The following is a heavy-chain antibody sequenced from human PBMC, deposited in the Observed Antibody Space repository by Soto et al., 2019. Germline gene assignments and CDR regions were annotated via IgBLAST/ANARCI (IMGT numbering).Heavy chain of an antibody. CDR2: TYYRSKWYN. J-gene: IGHJ6*02. CDR3: ARGYGSGSYFYYYYYGMDV. V-gene: IGHV6-1*01. Sequence: PSQTLSLTCAISGDSVSSNSAAWNWIRQSPSRGLEWLGRTYYRSKWYNDYAVSVKSRITINPVTSKNQFSLQLNSVTPEDTAVYYCARGYGSGSYFYYYYYGMDVWGQGTTVTVSS. D-gene: IGHD3-10*01. CDR1: GDSVSSNSAA.